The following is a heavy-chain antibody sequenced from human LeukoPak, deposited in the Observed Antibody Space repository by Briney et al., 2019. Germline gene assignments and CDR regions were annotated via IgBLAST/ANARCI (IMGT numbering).Heavy chain of an antibody. CDR1: GGSIDTYY. CDR2: IYYSGIT. J-gene: IGHJ4*02. D-gene: IGHD1-26*01. CDR3: ASGIYYETLDY. V-gene: IGHV4-59*01. Sequence: SETLSLTCTVSGGSIDTYYWTWIRRPPGKGLEWIGYIYYSGITNYTPSLKSRVTISVDTFKNQFSLKLSSVTAADAAVYYCASGIYYETLDYWGQGTLVTVSS.